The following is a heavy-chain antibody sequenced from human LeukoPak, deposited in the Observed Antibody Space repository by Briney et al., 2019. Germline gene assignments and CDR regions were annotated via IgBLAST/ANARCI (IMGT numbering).Heavy chain of an antibody. Sequence: ASVKVSCKASGYTFTSYDINWVRQATGQGLEWMGWMNPNSGNTGYAQKFQGRVTITRNTSISTAYMELSSLRPEDTAVYYCARATRTKDIVVVPAAKPFYYYYYYMDVWGKGTTVTVSS. CDR2: MNPNSGNT. J-gene: IGHJ6*03. V-gene: IGHV1-8*03. CDR3: ARATRTKDIVVVPAAKPFYYYYYYMDV. CDR1: GYTFTSYD. D-gene: IGHD2-2*01.